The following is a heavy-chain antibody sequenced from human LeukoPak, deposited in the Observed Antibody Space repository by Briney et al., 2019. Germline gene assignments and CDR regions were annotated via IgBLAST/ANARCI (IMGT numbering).Heavy chain of an antibody. V-gene: IGHV1-8*01. J-gene: IGHJ3*02. Sequence: GASVKVSCKTSGYTFTSYDINWMRQATGQGLEWMGWMNPNSGNTGFAQKFQGRVTMTRNTSISTAYMELSSLRSEDTAVYYCATRISVHTGAFDIWGQGTMVTVSS. CDR2: MNPNSGNT. CDR1: GYTFTSYD. CDR3: ATRISVHTGAFDI. D-gene: IGHD2/OR15-2a*01.